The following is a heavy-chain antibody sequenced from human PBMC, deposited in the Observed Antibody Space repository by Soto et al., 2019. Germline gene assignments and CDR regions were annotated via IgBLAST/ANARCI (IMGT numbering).Heavy chain of an antibody. CDR3: ARGGYYYGSGSYFPYYYYYYGMDV. D-gene: IGHD3-10*01. Sequence: ASVKVSCKASGYTFTSYAMHWVRQAPGQRLEWMGWINAINGTANYAQKFQGRVTITADESTSTAYMELSSLRSEDTAVYYCARGGYYYGSGSYFPYYYYYYGMDVWGQGTTVTVSS. V-gene: IGHV1-3*01. CDR2: INAINGTA. CDR1: GYTFTSYA. J-gene: IGHJ6*02.